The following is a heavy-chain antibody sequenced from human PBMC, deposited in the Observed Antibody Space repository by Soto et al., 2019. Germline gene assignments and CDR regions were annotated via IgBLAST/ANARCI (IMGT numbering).Heavy chain of an antibody. CDR3: TRSAISPYGGLIGPFDY. D-gene: IGHD3-16*02. V-gene: IGHV1-3*05. Sequence: QVQLAQSGAEERKPGASVKVSCEATGYTFTAYAMHWVRQAPGQRLEWMGWINPANGNTKYSQKFQGRLTITSDTSANTVYRELNRRTSEDTAMYYCTRSAISPYGGLIGPFDYWGQGNLVNVSS. CDR1: GYTFTAYA. CDR2: INPANGNT. J-gene: IGHJ4*02.